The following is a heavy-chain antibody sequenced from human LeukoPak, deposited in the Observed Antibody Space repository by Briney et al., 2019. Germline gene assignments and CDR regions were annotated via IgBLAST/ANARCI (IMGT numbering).Heavy chain of an antibody. Sequence: PGGSLRLSCAASGFTFSSNYMSWVRQAPGKGLEWVSVIYSGGSTYYADSVKGRFTISRDNSKNTLYLQMNSLRAEDTAVYYCARDRSYYGSGSYYNAAFDPWGQGTLVTVSS. D-gene: IGHD3-10*01. J-gene: IGHJ5*02. V-gene: IGHV3-66*01. CDR3: ARDRSYYGSGSYYNAAFDP. CDR1: GFTFSSNY. CDR2: IYSGGST.